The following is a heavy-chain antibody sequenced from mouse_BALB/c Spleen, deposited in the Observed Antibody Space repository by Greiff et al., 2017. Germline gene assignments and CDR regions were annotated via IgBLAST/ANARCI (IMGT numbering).Heavy chain of an antibody. D-gene: IGHD2-13*01. CDR3: ARDRDYSFAY. CDR2: INSNGGST. Sequence: EVMLVESGGGLVQPGGSLKLSCAASGFTFSSYGMSWVRQTPDKRLELVATINSNGGSTYYPDSVKGRFTISRDNAKNTLYLQMSSLKSEDTAMYYCARDRDYSFAYWGQGTLVTVSA. J-gene: IGHJ3*01. CDR1: GFTFSSYG. V-gene: IGHV5-6-3*01.